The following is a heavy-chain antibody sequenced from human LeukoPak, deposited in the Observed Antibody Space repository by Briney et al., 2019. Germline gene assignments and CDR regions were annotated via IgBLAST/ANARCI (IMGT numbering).Heavy chain of an antibody. CDR3: ARDLGTGNSGSLADY. D-gene: IGHD3-10*01. Sequence: GASVKVSRKPSGYTFTSYGISWVRQAPAQGLEGMGWISAYNGNTNYPQKLQGRVTMTTDTSTSTAYMELRSLRSADTAVYYCARDLGTGNSGSLADYWGRGTLVTVSS. CDR1: GYTFTSYG. J-gene: IGHJ4*02. V-gene: IGHV1-18*01. CDR2: ISAYNGNT.